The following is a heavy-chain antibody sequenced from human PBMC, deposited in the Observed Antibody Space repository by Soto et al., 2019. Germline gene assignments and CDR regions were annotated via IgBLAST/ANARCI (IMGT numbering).Heavy chain of an antibody. CDR1: GFTFSSYA. Sequence: PGGSLRLSCVASGFTFSSYAMNWVRQAPGKGLEWVAVISYDGSNKYDADSVKGRFTISRDNSKSTLYLQMNSLRAEDTAVYYCARDPFYDFWSGSPAPSVDVWGQGTTVTVSS. CDR3: ARDPFYDFWSGSPAPSVDV. J-gene: IGHJ6*02. CDR2: ISYDGSNK. D-gene: IGHD3-3*01. V-gene: IGHV3-30-3*01.